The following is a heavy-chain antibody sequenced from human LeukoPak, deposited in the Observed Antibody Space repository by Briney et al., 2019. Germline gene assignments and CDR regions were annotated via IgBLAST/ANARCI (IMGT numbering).Heavy chain of an antibody. V-gene: IGHV1-69*05. D-gene: IGHD3-22*01. Sequence: SVKVSCKASGGTLNSYAISWVRQAPGQGLEWIGRLIYRDGTPTYAQRFEGRISITTDESTGTDYMELRSLRSEDTALYYCARDGLYYDDSSGYEFHHWGQGSLVIVSS. CDR2: LIYRDGTP. CDR1: GGTLNSYA. J-gene: IGHJ1*01. CDR3: ARDGLYYDDSSGYEFHH.